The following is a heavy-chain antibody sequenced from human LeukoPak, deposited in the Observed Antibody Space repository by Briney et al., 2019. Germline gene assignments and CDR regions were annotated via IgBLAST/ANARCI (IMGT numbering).Heavy chain of an antibody. J-gene: IGHJ4*02. Sequence: PGGSLRLSCAASGFTFSNYWIHWIRHGPGKGLVWVSRIDGDGSNTNYADSVWGRFTISRDNAKNTLYLQMNSLRADDTAVYYCVRGGGYRFDPFDYWGQGTLVTVSS. CDR1: GFTFSNYW. CDR2: IDGDGSNT. V-gene: IGHV3-74*01. D-gene: IGHD5-18*01. CDR3: VRGGGYRFDPFDY.